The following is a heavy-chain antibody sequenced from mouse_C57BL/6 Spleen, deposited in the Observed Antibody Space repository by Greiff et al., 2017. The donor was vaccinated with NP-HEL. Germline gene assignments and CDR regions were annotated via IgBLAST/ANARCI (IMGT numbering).Heavy chain of an antibody. J-gene: IGHJ4*01. CDR1: GFSLTSYG. V-gene: IGHV2-2*01. D-gene: IGHD2-5*01. Sequence: QVHVKQSGPGLVQPSQSLSITCTVSGFSLTSYGVHWVRQSPGKGLEWLGVIWSGGSTDYNAAFISRLSISKDNSKSQVFLKMNSLQADDTAIYYCARYYSKTYYAMDYWGQGTSVTVSS. CDR3: ARYYSKTYYAMDY. CDR2: IWSGGST.